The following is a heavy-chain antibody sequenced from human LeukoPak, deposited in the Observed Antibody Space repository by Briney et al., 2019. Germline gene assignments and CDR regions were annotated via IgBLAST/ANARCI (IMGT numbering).Heavy chain of an antibody. CDR2: IYYHGNI. J-gene: IGHJ4*02. CDR1: GRSISRTGYY. Sequence: SDTLSLTCTVSGRSISRTGYYCGSTRQPPGKGLGWIVSIYYHGNISYTPSLKNRVTIPVHTANNPLSRQMTSLTHAHTAVYYCSRHDDSGFEELALDYWGQGTLVSVSS. D-gene: IGHD3-10*01. CDR3: SRHDDSGFEELALDY. V-gene: IGHV4-39*01.